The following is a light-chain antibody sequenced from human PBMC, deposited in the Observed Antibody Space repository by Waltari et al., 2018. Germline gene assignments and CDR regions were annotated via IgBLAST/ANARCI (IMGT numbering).Light chain of an antibody. CDR2: KDD. V-gene: IGLV6-57*01. CDR3: ETWDSNTGV. CDR1: GGNIADTY. J-gene: IGLJ3*02. Sequence: NFILTQPHSVSGSPGETVTISCTRTGGNIADTYVRWLQQRPGSSPTTLIYKDDQRPSSVPDRFSGSSSGADRSLTISNLQSEDEADYYCETWDSNTGVFGGGTKLTVL.